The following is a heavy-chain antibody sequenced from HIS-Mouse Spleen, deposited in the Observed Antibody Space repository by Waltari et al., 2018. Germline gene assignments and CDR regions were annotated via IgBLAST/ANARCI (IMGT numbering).Heavy chain of an antibody. CDR1: GFTFSSYD. CDR3: ARGLERIMITFGGVIVRGWFDP. J-gene: IGHJ5*02. D-gene: IGHD3-16*02. V-gene: IGHV3-13*01. CDR2: IGTAGDT. Sequence: EVQLVESGGGLVQPGGSLRLSCAASGFTFSSYDMHWVRQATGKGLGRVSAIGTAGDTYYPGSVKGRFTISRENAKNSLYLQMNSLRAGDTAVYYCARGLERIMITFGGVIVRGWFDPWGQGTLVTVSS.